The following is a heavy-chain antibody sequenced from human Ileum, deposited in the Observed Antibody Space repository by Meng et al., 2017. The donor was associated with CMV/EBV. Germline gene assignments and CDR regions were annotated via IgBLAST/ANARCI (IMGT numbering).Heavy chain of an antibody. J-gene: IGHJ4*02. V-gene: IGHV7-4-1*02. Sequence: QVQLVQSGSELKKPGASVKVSCKASGYTFTDYAINWMRQAPGQGPEWMGWINTNTGNPTYARGFTGRFVFSLDSSVSTAYVEISGLKAEDTAVYYCARDGLNERYFDYWGQGTLVTVSS. CDR2: INTNTGNP. CDR1: GYTFTDYA. CDR3: ARDGLNERYFDY.